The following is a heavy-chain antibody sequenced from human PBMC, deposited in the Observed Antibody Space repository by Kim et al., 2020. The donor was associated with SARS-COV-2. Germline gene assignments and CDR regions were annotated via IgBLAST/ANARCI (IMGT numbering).Heavy chain of an antibody. D-gene: IGHD3-22*01. Sequence: YADSVKGRVTISRANAKHSLYLHMNRLRAEDTALYYCAKAAYDSSYFFDYWGQGTLVSVSS. CDR3: AKAAYDSSYFFDY. V-gene: IGHV3-9*01. J-gene: IGHJ4*02.